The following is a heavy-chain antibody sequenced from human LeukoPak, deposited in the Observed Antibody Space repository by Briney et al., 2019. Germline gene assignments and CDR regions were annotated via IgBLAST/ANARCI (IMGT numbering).Heavy chain of an antibody. V-gene: IGHV4-34*01. CDR1: GGSFSGYY. J-gene: IGHJ5*02. D-gene: IGHD3-3*01. CDR3: ARGRGLEWLPINWFDP. CDR2: INHSGST. Sequence: SETLSLTCAVYGGSFSGYYWSWIRQPPGKGLEWIGEINHSGSTNYNPSLKSRVTISVDTSKNQFSLKLSSVTAADTAVYYCARGRGLEWLPINWFDPWGQGTLVTVSS.